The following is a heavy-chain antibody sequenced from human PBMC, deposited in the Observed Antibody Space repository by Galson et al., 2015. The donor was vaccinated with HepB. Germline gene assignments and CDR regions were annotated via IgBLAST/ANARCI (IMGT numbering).Heavy chain of an antibody. D-gene: IGHD3-22*01. CDR3: AKDRGSYSSGYYRTFDY. CDR1: GFTFSSYA. J-gene: IGHJ4*02. CDR2: ISGSGGST. V-gene: IGHV3-23*01. Sequence: SLRLSCAASGFTFSSYAMSWVRQAPGKGLEWVSAISGSGGSTYYADSVKGRFTISRDNSKNTLYLQMNSLRAEDTAVYYCAKDRGSYSSGYYRTFDYWGQGTLVTVSP.